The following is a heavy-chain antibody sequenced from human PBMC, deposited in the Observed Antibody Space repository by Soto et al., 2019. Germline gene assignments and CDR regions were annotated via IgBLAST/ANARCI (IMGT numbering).Heavy chain of an antibody. CDR1: GGSISTYY. CDR2: VYSGST. Sequence: SETLSLTCTLSGGSISTYYWSRIRQPPGKGLEWIGYVYSGSTKYNPSLQGRVTISVDTSRSQFSLNLRSVTAADTAMYYCAREAYYDILTGTRGAFDIWGQGTLVTVSS. CDR3: AREAYYDILTGTRGAFDI. V-gene: IGHV4-59*01. D-gene: IGHD3-9*01. J-gene: IGHJ3*02.